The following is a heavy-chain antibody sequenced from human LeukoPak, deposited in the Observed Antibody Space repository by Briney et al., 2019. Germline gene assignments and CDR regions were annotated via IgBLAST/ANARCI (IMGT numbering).Heavy chain of an antibody. CDR1: GYSIRSGFY. CDR3: ARVVYSGYDFRGAMDV. V-gene: IGHV4-38-2*02. Sequence: SETLSLTCTVSGYSIRSGFYWGWIRQPPGKGLEWIGNIYHSGITYYTPSLKSRVTISVDTSKNQFSLKLSSVTAADTAVYYCARVVYSGYDFRGAMDVWGKGTTVTVSS. D-gene: IGHD5-12*01. CDR2: IYHSGIT. J-gene: IGHJ6*03.